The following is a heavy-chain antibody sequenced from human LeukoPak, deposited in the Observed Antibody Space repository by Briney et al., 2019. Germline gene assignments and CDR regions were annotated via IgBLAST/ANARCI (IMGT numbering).Heavy chain of an antibody. CDR2: IYPGDSDT. Sequence: GESLKISFKGSGYSFATYWIGWVRPMPGKGLAWMGIIYPGDSDTRYSPSFQGQVTISADKSISTAYLQWSSLKASDTAMYYCARQLRYCSGDTCYGSGWFDPWGQGTLVTVSS. CDR1: GYSFATYW. V-gene: IGHV5-51*01. J-gene: IGHJ5*02. D-gene: IGHD2-15*01. CDR3: ARQLRYCSGDTCYGSGWFDP.